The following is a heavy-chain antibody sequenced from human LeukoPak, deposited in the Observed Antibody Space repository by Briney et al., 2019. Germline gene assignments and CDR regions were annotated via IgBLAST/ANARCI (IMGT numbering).Heavy chain of an antibody. CDR3: ARDRVRGDYGVDY. D-gene: IGHD4-17*01. CDR1: GFTFSSHN. V-gene: IGHV3-7*04. J-gene: IGHJ4*02. CDR2: IKRDGRAK. Sequence: GGSLRLSCAASGFTFSSHNMNWVRQAPGKGLEWVANIKRDGRAKYYVDSVKGRFTLSRDNAKDVLYLHMNSLRVEDTAVYYCARDRVRGDYGVDYWGQGTLVTVAS.